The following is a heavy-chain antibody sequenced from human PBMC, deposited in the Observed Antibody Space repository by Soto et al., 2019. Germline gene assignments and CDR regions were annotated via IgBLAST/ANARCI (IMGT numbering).Heavy chain of an antibody. Sequence: QVQLVESGGGVVQPGRSLRLSCAASGFTFSSYGMHWVRQAQGKGLEWVAVISYDGSNKYYADSVKGRFTISRDNSKNSLYLQMNSLRAEDTAVYYCAKSSSRYDFWSGYNYYYYMDVWGKGTTVTVSS. CDR1: GFTFSSYG. CDR2: ISYDGSNK. V-gene: IGHV3-30*18. CDR3: AKSSSRYDFWSGYNYYYYMDV. J-gene: IGHJ6*03. D-gene: IGHD3-3*01.